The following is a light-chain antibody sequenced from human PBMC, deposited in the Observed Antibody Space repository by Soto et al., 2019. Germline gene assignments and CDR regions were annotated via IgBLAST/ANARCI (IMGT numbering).Light chain of an antibody. CDR3: SSYTSSSTPYV. Sequence: QSALTQPASVSGSPGQSITISCTGTSSDFGGYSYVSWYQQHPGKAPKLMIYDVSNRPSGVSNRFSGSKSGNTASLTISGLQAEDEADYYCSSYTSSSTPYVFGTGTKVTVL. J-gene: IGLJ1*01. CDR2: DVS. V-gene: IGLV2-14*01. CDR1: SSDFGGYSY.